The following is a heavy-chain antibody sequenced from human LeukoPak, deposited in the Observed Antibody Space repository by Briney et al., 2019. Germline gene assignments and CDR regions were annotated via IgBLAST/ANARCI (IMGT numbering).Heavy chain of an antibody. J-gene: IGHJ4*02. V-gene: IGHV3-21*04. D-gene: IGHD1-26*01. CDR3: AKGGPQPYYFDY. CDR2: ISSSSSYI. Sequence: PGGSLRLSCAASGFTFSSYSMNWVRQAPGKGLEWVSSISSSSSYIYYADSVKGRFTISRDNAKNSLYLQMNSLRAEDMALYYCAKGGPQPYYFDYWGQGTLVTVSS. CDR1: GFTFSSYS.